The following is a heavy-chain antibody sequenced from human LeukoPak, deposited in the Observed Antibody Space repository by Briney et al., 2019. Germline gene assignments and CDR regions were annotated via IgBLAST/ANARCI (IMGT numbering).Heavy chain of an antibody. CDR2: IKSKSDGGTT. CDR3: TTFTYYYHNSGDDF. Sequence: GGSLRLSCAASGFTFNNAWMSWVRQAPGKGLEWVGHIKSKSDGGTTDYAAPVKGRFTISRDDPRNTLYLQMSSLKTEDTAVYYCTTFTYYYHNSGDDFWGQGTLVTVSS. V-gene: IGHV3-15*01. CDR1: GFTFNNAW. D-gene: IGHD3-22*01. J-gene: IGHJ4*02.